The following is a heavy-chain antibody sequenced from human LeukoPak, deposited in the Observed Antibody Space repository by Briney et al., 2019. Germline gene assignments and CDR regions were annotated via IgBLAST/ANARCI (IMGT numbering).Heavy chain of an antibody. V-gene: IGHV4-59*01. CDR2: IYDSGSA. CDR1: YGSISSYY. CDR3: ASTRTVKYSSGLYDY. Sequence: SETLSLTCTVSYGSISSYYWTWIRQPPGKGLEWIGYIYDSGSANYNPSLRSRVTISVDTSKNQFSLKLSSVTAADTAVYYCASTRTVKYSSGLYDYWGQGTLVTVSS. D-gene: IGHD6-19*01. J-gene: IGHJ4*02.